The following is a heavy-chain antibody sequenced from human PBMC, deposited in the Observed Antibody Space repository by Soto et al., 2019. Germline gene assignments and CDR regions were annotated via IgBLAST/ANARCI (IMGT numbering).Heavy chain of an antibody. Sequence: TSETLSLTCTVSGGSISSYYWSWIRQPPGKGLEWIGYIYYSGSTNYNPSLKSRVTISVDTSKNQFSLKLSSVTAADTAVYYCAGQEGTMVRGPDYYGMDVWGQGTTVTVSS. D-gene: IGHD3-10*01. J-gene: IGHJ6*02. V-gene: IGHV4-59*01. CDR2: IYYSGST. CDR3: AGQEGTMVRGPDYYGMDV. CDR1: GGSISSYY.